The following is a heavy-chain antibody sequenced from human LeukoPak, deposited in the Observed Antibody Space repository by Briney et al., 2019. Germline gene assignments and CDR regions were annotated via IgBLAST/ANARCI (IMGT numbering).Heavy chain of an antibody. Sequence: GGSLRLSCAASGFSVSSNYMNWVRQAPGKGLDWVSVIYSGGRTYYTDSVKGRFTISRDNAKNSLYLQMNSLRAEDTAVYYCARGLSSLTGYFLGYWGQGTLVTVSS. V-gene: IGHV3-53*01. CDR2: IYSGGRT. J-gene: IGHJ4*02. CDR1: GFSVSSNY. CDR3: ARGLSSLTGYFLGY. D-gene: IGHD3-9*01.